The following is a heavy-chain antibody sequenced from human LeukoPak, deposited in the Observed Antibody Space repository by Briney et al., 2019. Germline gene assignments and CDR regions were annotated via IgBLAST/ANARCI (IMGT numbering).Heavy chain of an antibody. CDR1: GFTFSSYG. D-gene: IGHD3-22*01. CDR2: IWYDGSNK. Sequence: PGGSLRLSCAASGFTFSSYGMHWVRQAPGKGLEWVAVIWYDGSNKYYADSVKGRFTISRDNSKNTLYLQMNSLRAEDTAVYYCARSIDYYDSSGYYLVDYWGQGTLVTVSS. V-gene: IGHV3-33*01. CDR3: ARSIDYYDSSGYYLVDY. J-gene: IGHJ4*02.